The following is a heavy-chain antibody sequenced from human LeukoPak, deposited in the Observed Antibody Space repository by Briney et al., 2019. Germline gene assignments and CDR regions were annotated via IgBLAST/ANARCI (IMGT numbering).Heavy chain of an antibody. J-gene: IGHJ4*02. CDR2: VSSGSTYI. V-gene: IGHV3-21*06. CDR3: ARGRPTGSSRVFVVQ. D-gene: IGHD2-21*01. Sequence: GGSLRLSCAASGFTLEIYSMTWLRQAPGKGLEWVSSVSSGSTYIYYADSVRGRFTISRDNAKSSLYLLMDSLRVDDVAVYYGARGRPTGSSRVFVVQWGQGTLVTVSS. CDR1: GFTLEIYS.